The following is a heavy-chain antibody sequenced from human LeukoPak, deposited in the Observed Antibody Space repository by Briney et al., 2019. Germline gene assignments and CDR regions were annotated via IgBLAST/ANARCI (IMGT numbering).Heavy chain of an antibody. D-gene: IGHD5-18*01. CDR2: IYYSGST. J-gene: IGHJ5*02. V-gene: IGHV4-59*01. Sequence: SETLSLTCTVSGGSISSYYWSWIRQPPGKGLEWIGYIYYSGSTNYNPSLKSRVTISVDTSKNQFSLKLSSVTAADTAVYYRARGVSSSWHGELARGYSYGSPSFDPWGQGTLVAVSS. CDR1: GGSISSYY. CDR3: ARGVSSSWHGELARGYSYGSPSFDP.